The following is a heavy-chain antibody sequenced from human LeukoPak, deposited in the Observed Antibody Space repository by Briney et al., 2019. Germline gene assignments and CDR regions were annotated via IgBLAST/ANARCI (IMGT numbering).Heavy chain of an antibody. J-gene: IGHJ4*02. D-gene: IGHD1-26*01. Sequence: ASVKVSCKASGYTFTGYYMHWVRQAPGQGLEWMGWINPNSGGTNYAQKFQGRVTMTRDTSISTAYMELSRLRSDDTAVYYCAREGSSGSLYFDYWGQGTLVTVSS. CDR2: INPNSGGT. V-gene: IGHV1-2*02. CDR1: GYTFTGYY. CDR3: AREGSSGSLYFDY.